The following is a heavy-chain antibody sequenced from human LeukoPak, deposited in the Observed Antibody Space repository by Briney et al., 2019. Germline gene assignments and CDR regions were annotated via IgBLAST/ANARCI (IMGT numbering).Heavy chain of an antibody. D-gene: IGHD4-17*01. CDR2: INHSGST. CDR1: GGSINSFY. Sequence: SETLSLTCTVSGGSINSFYWSWIRQPPGKGLEWIGEINHSGSTNNNPSLKSRVTISVDTSKNQFSLKLSSVTAADTAVYYCARHPPTVTRGFDYWGQGTLVTVSS. CDR3: ARHPPTVTRGFDY. J-gene: IGHJ4*02. V-gene: IGHV4-34*01.